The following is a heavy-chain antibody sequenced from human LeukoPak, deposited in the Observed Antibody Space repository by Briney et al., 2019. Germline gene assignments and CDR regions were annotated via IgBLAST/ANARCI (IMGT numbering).Heavy chain of an antibody. CDR3: ARYPPPQYKHSAGGGDY. CDR1: GGSISSYY. J-gene: IGHJ4*02. D-gene: IGHD1-14*01. CDR2: IYYSGST. V-gene: IGHV4-59*01. Sequence: SXXLSLTCTVSGGSISSYYWSWIRQPPGKGLEWIEYIYYSGSTNYNPSLKSRVTISVDTSKNLFSLKLSSVTAADTAVYYCARYPPPQYKHSAGGGDYLGQGTLVTVSS.